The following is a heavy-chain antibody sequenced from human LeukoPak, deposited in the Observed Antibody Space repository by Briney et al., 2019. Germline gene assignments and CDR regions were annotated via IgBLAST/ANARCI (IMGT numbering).Heavy chain of an antibody. CDR2: ISYDGSNK. CDR3: ARVLEWLRSRGIDY. V-gene: IGHV3-30*04. CDR1: GFTFSSYA. Sequence: PGGSLRLSCAASGFTFSSYAMHWVRQAPGKGLEWVAVISYDGSNKYYADSVKGRFTISRDNSKNTLYLQMNSLRAEDTAVYYCARVLEWLRSRGIDYWGQGTLVTVSS. D-gene: IGHD5-12*01. J-gene: IGHJ4*02.